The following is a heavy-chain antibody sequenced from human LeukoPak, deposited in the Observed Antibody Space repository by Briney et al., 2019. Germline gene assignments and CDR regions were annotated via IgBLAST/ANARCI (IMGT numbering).Heavy chain of an antibody. V-gene: IGHV3-7*03. Sequence: GGSLRLSCAASGFTFRDYWMTWVRQAPGKGLEWVANIKRDGSERYYVDSVRGRFIISRDNAKNSLYLQMNGLRVEDTAVYYCARDQYELRSYYYGMDAWGKGTTVSVSS. CDR3: ARDQYELRSYYYGMDA. CDR1: GFTFRDYW. D-gene: IGHD2-2*01. J-gene: IGHJ6*04. CDR2: IKRDGSER.